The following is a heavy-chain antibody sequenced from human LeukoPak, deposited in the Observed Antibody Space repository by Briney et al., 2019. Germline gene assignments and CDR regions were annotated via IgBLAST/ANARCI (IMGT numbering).Heavy chain of an antibody. CDR1: GFTFSSSA. V-gene: IGHV3-23*01. D-gene: IGHD4-11*01. Sequence: GGSLRLSCAASGFTFSSSAMSWVRQAPGKGLEWVSAISNNGGYTYYADSVQGRFTISRDNSKSTLCLQMNSLRAEDTAVYYCAKDRSGDYSEYFDYWGQGTLVTVSS. CDR3: AKDRSGDYSEYFDY. J-gene: IGHJ4*02. CDR2: ISNNGGYT.